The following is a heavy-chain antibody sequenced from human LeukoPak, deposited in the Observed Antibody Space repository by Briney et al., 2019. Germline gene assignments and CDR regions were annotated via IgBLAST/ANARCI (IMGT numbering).Heavy chain of an antibody. CDR2: ISTGSLTI. CDR3: ARQVAASDFDF. D-gene: IGHD2-15*01. CDR1: GFTFSSYS. Sequence: GSPRLSCAASGFTFSSYSMNWVRQAPGKGLEWVSFISTGSLTIYYADSVKGRFTIYRDDARNSLYLQMNRLRDEDTAVYYCARQVAASDFDFWGQGTLGTVSS. V-gene: IGHV3-48*02. J-gene: IGHJ4*02.